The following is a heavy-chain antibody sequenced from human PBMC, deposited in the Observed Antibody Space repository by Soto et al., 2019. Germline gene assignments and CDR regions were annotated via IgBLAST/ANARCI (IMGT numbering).Heavy chain of an antibody. V-gene: IGHV3-48*02. CDR1: GFTVSSYS. CDR2: ISSSSSTI. Sequence: EMQLVESGGGLVQPGGSLRLSCAASGFTVSSYSMNWVRQAPGKGLEWVSYISSSSSTIYYADSVKGRFTISRDNVKNSLYLQMNSLRDEDTAVYYCARDPDHYGDYPIWGQGTLVTVSS. J-gene: IGHJ4*02. D-gene: IGHD4-17*01. CDR3: ARDPDHYGDYPI.